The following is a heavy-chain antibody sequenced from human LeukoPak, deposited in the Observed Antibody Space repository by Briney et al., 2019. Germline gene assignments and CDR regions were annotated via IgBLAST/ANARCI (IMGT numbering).Heavy chain of an antibody. Sequence: GASVKVSCKASGYTFTGYYMHWVRQAPGQGLEWMGWINPNSGGTNYAQKFQGRVTMTRDTSISTAYMELSRLRSDDTAVYYCARDFTRITMVRESYNWFDPWGQGTLVTVSS. J-gene: IGHJ5*02. CDR1: GYTFTGYY. V-gene: IGHV1-2*02. CDR2: INPNSGGT. D-gene: IGHD3-10*01. CDR3: ARDFTRITMVRESYNWFDP.